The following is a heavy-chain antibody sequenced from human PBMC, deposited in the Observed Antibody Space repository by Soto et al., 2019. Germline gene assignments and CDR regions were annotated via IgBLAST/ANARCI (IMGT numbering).Heavy chain of an antibody. CDR2: IMPIFGTA. CDR1: GGSFKSYA. J-gene: IGHJ6*02. Sequence: QVQLVQSGAEVKKPGASVKVSCKASGGSFKSYAISWVRQAPGQGLECLGGIMPIFGTADYAQKFQGRVTITADESTSTAYIELSSLRSEDTSVSYCATWRETNPHVGNYYYGMDIWGQGTTVTVS. CDR3: ATWRETNPHVGNYYYGMDI. D-gene: IGHD2-8*01. V-gene: IGHV1-69*12.